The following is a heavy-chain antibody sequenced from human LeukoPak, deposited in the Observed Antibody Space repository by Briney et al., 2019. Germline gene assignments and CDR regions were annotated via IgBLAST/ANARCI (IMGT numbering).Heavy chain of an antibody. Sequence: GSLRLSCAASGFTFSSYVMSWVRQAPGKGLEWVSAISASGGGTYYADSVKGRFTVSRDNSKNTLFLQMNSLRAEDTAVYYCARVNPPRGGRSGWYEANDYWGQGTLVTVSS. V-gene: IGHV3-23*01. CDR1: GFTFSSYV. CDR2: ISASGGGT. J-gene: IGHJ4*02. D-gene: IGHD6-19*01. CDR3: ARVNPPRGGRSGWYEANDY.